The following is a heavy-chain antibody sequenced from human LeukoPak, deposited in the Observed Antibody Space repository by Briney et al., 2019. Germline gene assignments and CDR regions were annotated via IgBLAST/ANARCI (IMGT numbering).Heavy chain of an antibody. V-gene: IGHV3-66*02. CDR1: GFTVSNNY. Sequence: GGSLRLSWAAAGFTVSNNYMSWVRQAPGEGLEWVSVIYSGDNTYYVESVKGRFTISRDNSKNTLFLQMNRLRAEDTAVYYCAGRRVLDASFDYWGQGTLVTVSS. J-gene: IGHJ4*02. D-gene: IGHD3-16*01. CDR3: AGRRVLDASFDY. CDR2: IYSGDNT.